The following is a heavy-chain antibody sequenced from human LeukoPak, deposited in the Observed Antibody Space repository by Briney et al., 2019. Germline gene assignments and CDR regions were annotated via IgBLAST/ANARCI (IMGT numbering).Heavy chain of an antibody. V-gene: IGHV3-33*06. D-gene: IGHD5-18*01. Sequence: GGSLRLSRAASGFTFSSYGMHWVRQAPGKGLEWVAVIWYDGSNKYYADSVKGRFTISRDNSRNTLYLQMNSLRAEDTAVYYSAKDGGYGPQNWFDPWGQGTLVTVSS. CDR2: IWYDGSNK. CDR1: GFTFSSYG. CDR3: AKDGGYGPQNWFDP. J-gene: IGHJ5*02.